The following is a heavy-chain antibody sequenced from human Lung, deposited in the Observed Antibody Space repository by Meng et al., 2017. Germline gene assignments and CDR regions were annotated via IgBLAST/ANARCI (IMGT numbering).Heavy chain of an antibody. J-gene: IGHJ4*02. CDR2: INHSGST. V-gene: IGHV4-34*01. CDR3: ARGPTTMAHDFDY. Sequence: QVQLQQWGAGLLQPSETLALTCVVSGGSFSDYYWSWIRQPPGKGLEWIGEINHSGSTNYNPSLERRATISVDTSQNNLSLKLSSVTAADSAVYYCARGPTTMAHDFDYWGQGTLVTVSS. CDR1: GGSFSDYY. D-gene: IGHD4-11*01.